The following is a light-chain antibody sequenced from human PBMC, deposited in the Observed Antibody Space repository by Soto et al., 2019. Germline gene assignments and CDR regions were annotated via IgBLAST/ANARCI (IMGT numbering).Light chain of an antibody. CDR2: EVN. V-gene: IGLV2-23*02. J-gene: IGLJ1*01. CDR1: SSDIGGYKF. CDR3: CSYAGSKV. Sequence: QSALTQPASVSGSLGQSITISCTGTSSDIGGYKFVSWYQQHPGKAPKLMIYEVNNRPSGVSNRFSGSKSGNTASLTISGLQAEDEADYYCCSYAGSKVFGTGTKLTVL.